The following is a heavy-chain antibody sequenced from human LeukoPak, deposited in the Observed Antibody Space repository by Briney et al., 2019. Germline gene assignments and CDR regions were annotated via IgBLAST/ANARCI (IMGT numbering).Heavy chain of an antibody. CDR2: IFPGDSYT. D-gene: IGHD5-24*01. V-gene: IGHV5-51*01. CDR1: GYSFSNYW. J-gene: IGHJ4*02. Sequence: GESLKISCKTSGYSFSNYWIGWVRQMPGKGLEWMGIIFPGDSYTKYSPSFQGQVTISADKSISTAYLQWSSLKASDTAMYYCARTDAVEMATINYWGQGTLVTVSS. CDR3: ARTDAVEMATINY.